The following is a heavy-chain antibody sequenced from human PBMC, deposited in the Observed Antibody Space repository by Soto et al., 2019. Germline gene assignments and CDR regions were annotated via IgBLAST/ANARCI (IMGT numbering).Heavy chain of an antibody. CDR3: TRDPAPDYGSGMVPTE. D-gene: IGHD3-10*01. Sequence: GALRLSCTASGFTFGDYAMSWFRQAPGKGLEWVGFIRSKAYGGTTEYAASVKGRFTISRDDSKSIAYLQMNSLKTEDTAVYYCTRDPAPDYGSGMVPTEWAQGTLVTVSS. CDR2: IRSKAYGGTT. J-gene: IGHJ4*02. V-gene: IGHV3-49*03. CDR1: GFTFGDYA.